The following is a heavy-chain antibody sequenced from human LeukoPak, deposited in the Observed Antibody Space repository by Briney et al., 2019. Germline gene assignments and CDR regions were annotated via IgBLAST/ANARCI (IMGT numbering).Heavy chain of an antibody. CDR3: TTAPLVRYFDWLLASYYFDY. CDR2: IKSKTDGGTT. V-gene: IGHV3-15*01. Sequence: PGGSLRLSCAASGFTFSNAWMSWVRQAPGKGLEWVGRIKSKTDGGTTDYAAPVKGRFTISRDDSKNTLYLQMNSLKTEDTAVYYCTTAPLVRYFDWLLASYYFDYWGQGTLVTVSS. CDR1: GFTFSNAW. D-gene: IGHD3-9*01. J-gene: IGHJ4*02.